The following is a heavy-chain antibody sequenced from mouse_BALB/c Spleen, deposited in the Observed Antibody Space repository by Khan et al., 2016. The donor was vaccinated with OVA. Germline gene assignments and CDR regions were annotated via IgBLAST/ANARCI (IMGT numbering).Heavy chain of an antibody. CDR3: ARTARIKY. Sequence: EVQLVESGPGLVKPSQSLSLTCTVTGYSITSGYGWNWIRQFPGNKLEWMGYISYSGSTNYNPSLYSRISITRDTSKNQFFLQLNSVTTDDTATYYCARTARIKYWGQGTTLTVSS. CDR1: GYSITSGYG. V-gene: IGHV3-2*02. CDR2: ISYSGST. J-gene: IGHJ2*01. D-gene: IGHD1-2*01.